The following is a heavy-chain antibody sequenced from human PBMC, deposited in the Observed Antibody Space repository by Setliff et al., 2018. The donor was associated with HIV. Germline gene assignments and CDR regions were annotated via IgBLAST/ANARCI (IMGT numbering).Heavy chain of an antibody. D-gene: IGHD3-10*01. Sequence: PSETLSLTCTVSGGSIRSHYWSWIRQPPGKRLEWIGVVYYRGSAYYNLSLQSRVTLSVDTSKNSFSLHLTSVTAADTAVYFCARARGPPLPVLDFWGPGTLVTVSS. CDR1: GGSIRSHY. CDR2: VYYRGSA. CDR3: ARARGPPLPVLDF. V-gene: IGHV4-59*11. J-gene: IGHJ4*02.